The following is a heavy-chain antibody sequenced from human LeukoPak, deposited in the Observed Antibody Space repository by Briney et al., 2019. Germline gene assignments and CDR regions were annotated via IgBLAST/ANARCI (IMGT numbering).Heavy chain of an antibody. V-gene: IGHV4-61*02. CDR2: IYTSGST. J-gene: IGHJ6*03. D-gene: IGHD1-1*01. CDR3: ARDSRQRTGRNYYYYMDV. CDR1: GGSISSGSYY. Sequence: SQTLSLTCTVSGGSISSGSYYWSWIRQPAGKGLEWVGRIYTSGSTNYNPSLKSRVTISVDTSKNQFSLKLSSVTAADTAVYYCARDSRQRTGRNYYYYMDVWGKGTTVTISS.